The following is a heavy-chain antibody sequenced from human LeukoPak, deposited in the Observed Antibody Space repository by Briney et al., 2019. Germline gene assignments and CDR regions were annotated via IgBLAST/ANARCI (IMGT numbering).Heavy chain of an antibody. J-gene: IGHJ6*04. CDR1: GGSFSGYY. CDR2: IYTSGST. V-gene: IGHV4-4*07. CDR3: AREATYYYGSGSYPDV. Sequence: SETLSLTCAVYGGSFSGYYWSWIRQPAGKGLEWIGRIYTSGSTNYNPSLKSRVTMSVDTSKNQFSLKLSSVTAADTAVYYCAREATYYYGSGSYPDVWGKGTTVTISS. D-gene: IGHD3-10*01.